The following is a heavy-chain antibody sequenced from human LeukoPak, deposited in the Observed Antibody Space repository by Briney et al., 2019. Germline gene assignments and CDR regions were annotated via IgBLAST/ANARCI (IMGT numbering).Heavy chain of an antibody. J-gene: IGHJ5*02. CDR1: GGSISSYY. V-gene: IGHV4-4*07. D-gene: IGHD3-3*01. Sequence: SETLSLTCTVYGGSISSYYWSWIRQPAGKGLEWIGRIYTSGSTNYNPSLKSRVTMSVDTSKNQFSLKLSSVTAADTAVYYCARDLTDFWSGYSYNWFDPWGQGTLVTVSS. CDR2: IYTSGST. CDR3: ARDLTDFWSGYSYNWFDP.